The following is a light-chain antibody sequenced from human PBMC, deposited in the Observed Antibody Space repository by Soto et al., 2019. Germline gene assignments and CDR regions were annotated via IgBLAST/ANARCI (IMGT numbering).Light chain of an antibody. J-gene: IGKJ5*01. CDR3: QQYGSSPPIT. CDR1: QSVSSIY. Sequence: IVLTQSPCTLSLSPGERATLSCRASQSVSSIYLAWYQQKPGQAPRLLIYGASSRATGIPDRFSGSGSGTDFTLTISRLEPEDFAVYYCQQYGSSPPITFGQGTLLEIK. CDR2: GAS. V-gene: IGKV3-20*01.